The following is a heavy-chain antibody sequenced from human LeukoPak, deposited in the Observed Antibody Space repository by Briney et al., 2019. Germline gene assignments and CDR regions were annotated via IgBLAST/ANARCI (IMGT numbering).Heavy chain of an antibody. CDR1: GGSISSYY. CDR2: IYTSGST. CDR3: ARVSTARGLIAAAGTRFGFDP. D-gene: IGHD6-13*01. V-gene: IGHV4-4*07. J-gene: IGHJ5*02. Sequence: SETLSLTCTVSGGSISSYYWSWIRQPAGKGLEWIGRIYTSGSTNYNPSLKSRVTMSVDTSKNQFSLKLSSVTAADTAVYYCARVSTARGLIAAAGTRFGFDPWGQGTLVTVSS.